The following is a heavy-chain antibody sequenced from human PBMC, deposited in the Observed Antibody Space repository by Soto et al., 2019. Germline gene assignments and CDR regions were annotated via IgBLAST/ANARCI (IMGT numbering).Heavy chain of an antibody. CDR3: ARATLGYCSSTSCSYYYYYGMDV. V-gene: IGHV4-59*01. CDR1: GGSISSYY. CDR2: IYYSGST. J-gene: IGHJ6*02. D-gene: IGHD2-2*01. Sequence: QVQLQESGPGLVKPSETLSLTCTVSGGSISSYYWSWIRQPPGKGLEWIGYIYYSGSTNYNPSLKSRVTISVDTSKNQCSLTLSSVTAADTAVYYCARATLGYCSSTSCSYYYYYGMDVWGQGTTVTVSS.